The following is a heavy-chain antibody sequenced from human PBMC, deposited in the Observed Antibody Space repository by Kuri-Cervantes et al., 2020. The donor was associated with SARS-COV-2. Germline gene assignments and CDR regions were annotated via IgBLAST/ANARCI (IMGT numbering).Heavy chain of an antibody. Sequence: GGSLRLSCTASGFNFSITDMHWVRQAPGKGLEWVAFISNDGKNKKCIASGKGRFTISRDNSQNTLYLQMKSLRNGDTAMYFCTKDRLGVHDFWGQGTLVTISS. CDR3: TKDRLGVHDF. D-gene: IGHD2-8*01. CDR1: GFNFSITD. V-gene: IGHV3-30*18. J-gene: IGHJ4*02. CDR2: ISNDGKNK.